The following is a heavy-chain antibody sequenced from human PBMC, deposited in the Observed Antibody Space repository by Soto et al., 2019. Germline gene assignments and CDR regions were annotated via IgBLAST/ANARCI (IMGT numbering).Heavy chain of an antibody. Sequence: ASETLSLTCTVSGGSISSYYWSWIRQPPGKGLEWIGYIYYSGSTNYNPSLKSRVTISVDTSKNQFSLKLSSVTAADTAVYYCARRYSSAFDIWGQGTTVTVSS. V-gene: IGHV4-59*08. J-gene: IGHJ3*02. CDR2: IYYSGST. CDR3: ARRYSSAFDI. CDR1: GGSISSYY. D-gene: IGHD6-13*01.